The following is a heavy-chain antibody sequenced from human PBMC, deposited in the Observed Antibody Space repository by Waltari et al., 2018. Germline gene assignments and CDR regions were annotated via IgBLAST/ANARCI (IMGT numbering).Heavy chain of an antibody. V-gene: IGHV3-74*01. Sequence: EVHLVESGGGFVQPGGSLRLSCAASGFTFSSSWIHWVRNAPGKGLVWVSRINSDGGSTSYAASVKGRFTISRDNAKNTLYLQMNSLRAEDTAVYYCARERGIAAGGGFDPWGQGTLVTVSS. D-gene: IGHD6-13*01. J-gene: IGHJ5*02. CDR3: ARERGIAAGGGFDP. CDR2: INSDGGST. CDR1: GFTFSSSW.